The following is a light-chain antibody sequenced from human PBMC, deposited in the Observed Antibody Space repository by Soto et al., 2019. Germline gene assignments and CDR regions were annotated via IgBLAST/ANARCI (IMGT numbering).Light chain of an antibody. V-gene: IGLV2-14*01. Sequence: QSVLPHPASVSGSPGQSITISCTGTRRDVGGYNYVSWYQQYPGKSPKLLTYEVTHRPSGVSNRFSGSKSGNTASLTISGLQAEDEAYYYCSSYTISNTLPFVFGTGTKVTVL. CDR3: SSYTISNTLPFV. CDR1: RRDVGGYNY. J-gene: IGLJ1*01. CDR2: EVT.